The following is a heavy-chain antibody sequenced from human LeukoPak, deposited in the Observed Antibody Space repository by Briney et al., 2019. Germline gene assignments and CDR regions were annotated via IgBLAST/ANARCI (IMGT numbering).Heavy chain of an antibody. CDR1: GGSISSYC. D-gene: IGHD6-13*01. J-gene: IGHJ4*02. V-gene: IGHV4-4*07. CDR3: ARAATQYSSSWTNFDY. CDR2: IYTSGST. Sequence: SETLSLTCTVSGGSISSYCWSWIRQPAGKGLEWIGRIYTSGSTNYNPSLKSRVTMSVDTSKNQFSLKLSSVTAADTAVYYCARAATQYSSSWTNFDYWGQGALVTVSS.